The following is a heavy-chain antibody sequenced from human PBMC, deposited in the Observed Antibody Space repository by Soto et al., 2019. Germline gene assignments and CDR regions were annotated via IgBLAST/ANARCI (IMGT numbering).Heavy chain of an antibody. CDR1: GYTFINYD. Sequence: ASVKVSCKASGYTFINYDINWVRQAPGQGLEWVGWMNPDSGNTGYAQNFQGRVTMTGNTSISSVYMELSSLTSEDTAVYYCARRRGSNGWFDLWGQGTLVTVSS. V-gene: IGHV1-8*01. J-gene: IGHJ5*02. D-gene: IGHD2-8*01. CDR3: ARRRGSNGWFDL. CDR2: MNPDSGNT.